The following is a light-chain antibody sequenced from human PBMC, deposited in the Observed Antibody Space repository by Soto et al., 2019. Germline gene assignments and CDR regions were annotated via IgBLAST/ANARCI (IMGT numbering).Light chain of an antibody. CDR1: SSDVGGYNY. J-gene: IGLJ1*01. V-gene: IGLV2-14*01. Sequence: QSALTQPASVSGSPGQSITISCTGTSSDVGGYNYVSRYQQHPGKAPKLMIYDVNNRPSGVSNRFSGSKSGNTASLTISGLQAEDEADYYCTSYTSSSTYVFGTGTKLTVL. CDR2: DVN. CDR3: TSYTSSSTYV.